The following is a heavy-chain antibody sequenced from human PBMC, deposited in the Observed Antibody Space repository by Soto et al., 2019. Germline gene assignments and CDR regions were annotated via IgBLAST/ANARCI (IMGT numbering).Heavy chain of an antibody. Sequence: PSETLSLTCTVSGGSVSSGSYYWSWIRQPPGKGLEWIGYIYYSGSTNYNPSLKSRVTISVDTSKNQFSLKLSSVTAEDTAVYYCARSGGYCSGGSCSSFDYWGQGTLVTVSS. CDR1: GGSVSSGSYY. V-gene: IGHV4-61*01. D-gene: IGHD2-15*01. J-gene: IGHJ4*02. CDR2: IYYSGST. CDR3: ARSGGYCSGGSCSSFDY.